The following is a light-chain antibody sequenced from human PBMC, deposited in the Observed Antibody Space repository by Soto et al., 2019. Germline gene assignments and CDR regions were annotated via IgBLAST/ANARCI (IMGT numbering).Light chain of an antibody. J-gene: IGKJ4*01. Sequence: EIVLTQSPGTLSLSPGGRATLSCRASQSVSSNFLAWYQQKPGQAPRLLIYGASSRATGTPDRFSGSGSGTDFTLTISRLEPEDFAVYYCQQYGNSPPVTFGGGTKVEIK. CDR1: QSVSSNF. CDR2: GAS. CDR3: QQYGNSPPVT. V-gene: IGKV3-20*01.